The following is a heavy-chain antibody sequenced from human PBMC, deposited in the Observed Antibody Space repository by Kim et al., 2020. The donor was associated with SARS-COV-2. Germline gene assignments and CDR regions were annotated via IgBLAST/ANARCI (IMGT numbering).Heavy chain of an antibody. V-gene: IGHV4-59*08. D-gene: IGHD5-12*01. Sequence: SETLSLTCTVSGGSISSYYWSWIRQPPGKGLEWVGYIYYSGSTNYNPSLKRRVTISVDTSKNQFSLKLSSVTAADTAVYYCARQDRSGYDPGRFDPWGQGPLVTVS. CDR1: GGSISSYY. CDR2: IYYSGST. CDR3: ARQDRSGYDPGRFDP. J-gene: IGHJ5*02.